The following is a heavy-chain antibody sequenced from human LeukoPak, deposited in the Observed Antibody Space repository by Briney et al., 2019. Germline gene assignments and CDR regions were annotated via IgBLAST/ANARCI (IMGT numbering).Heavy chain of an antibody. J-gene: IGHJ4*02. CDR2: IYTSGST. CDR3: ARWTTVTRAFDF. Sequence: SETLSLTCAVYGGSFSGYYWSWIRQPAGKGLEWIGRIYTSGSTNYNPSLKSRVTISVDTSKNQFSLTLNSVTAADTGVYYCARWTTVTRAFDFWGQGTLVTVSS. V-gene: IGHV4-59*10. D-gene: IGHD4-17*01. CDR1: GGSFSGYY.